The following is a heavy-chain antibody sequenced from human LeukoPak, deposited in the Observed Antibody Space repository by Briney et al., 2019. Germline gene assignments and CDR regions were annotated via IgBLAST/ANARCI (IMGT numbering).Heavy chain of an antibody. D-gene: IGHD4-17*01. J-gene: IGHJ4*02. CDR2: MNPNSGNT. Sequence: ASVKVSCKASGYTFTSYDINWVRQATGQGLEWMGWMNPNSGNTGNAQKFQGRVTMTRNTSISTAYMELSSLRSEDTAVYYCARERTVTAHFDYWGQGTLVTVSS. CDR3: ARERTVTAHFDY. CDR1: GYTFTSYD. V-gene: IGHV1-8*01.